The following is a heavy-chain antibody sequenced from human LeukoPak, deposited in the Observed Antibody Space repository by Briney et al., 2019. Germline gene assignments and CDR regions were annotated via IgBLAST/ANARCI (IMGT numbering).Heavy chain of an antibody. D-gene: IGHD2-21*01. Sequence: PGGSLRLSCAASGFTCSNVWMSWVRQAPGKGLEGVGRIKSKTDGGTTDYAAPVKGRFTISRDDSKNTLYLQMNSLKTEDTAVYYCTTFGDGLRFTDYWGQGTLVTVSS. CDR2: IKSKTDGGTT. J-gene: IGHJ4*02. CDR1: GFTCSNVW. CDR3: TTFGDGLRFTDY. V-gene: IGHV3-15*01.